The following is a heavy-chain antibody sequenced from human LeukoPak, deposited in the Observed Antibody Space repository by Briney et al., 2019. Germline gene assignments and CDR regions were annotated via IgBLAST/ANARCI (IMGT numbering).Heavy chain of an antibody. V-gene: IGHV3-9*01. CDR3: AKDISGGIAVATIDY. J-gene: IGHJ4*02. D-gene: IGHD6-19*01. Sequence: QPGGSLRLSCAASGFTFDDYAMHWVRQAPGKGLEWVSGISWNSGSIGYADSVKGRFTISRDNAKNSLYLQMNSLRAEDTALYYCAKDISGGIAVATIDYWDQGTLVTVSS. CDR2: ISWNSGSI. CDR1: GFTFDDYA.